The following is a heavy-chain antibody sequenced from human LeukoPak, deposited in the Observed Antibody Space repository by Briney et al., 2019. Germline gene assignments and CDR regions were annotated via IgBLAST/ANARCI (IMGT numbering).Heavy chain of an antibody. J-gene: IGHJ6*02. CDR3: ARVRITMVRGTRNYYYGMDV. CDR1: GGTFSSYA. D-gene: IGHD3-10*01. Sequence: SVKVSCKASGGTFSSYAISWVRQAPGQGLEWMGGIIPIFGTANYAQKFQGRVTITADESTSTAYMELSSPRSEDTAVYYCARVRITMVRGTRNYYYGMDVWGQGTTVTVSS. CDR2: IIPIFGTA. V-gene: IGHV1-69*01.